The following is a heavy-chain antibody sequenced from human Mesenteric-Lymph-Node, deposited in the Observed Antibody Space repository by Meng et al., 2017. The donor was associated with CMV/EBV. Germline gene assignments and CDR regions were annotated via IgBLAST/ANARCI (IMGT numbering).Heavy chain of an antibody. D-gene: IGHD5-12*01. CDR2: IYYSGST. J-gene: IGHJ5*02. Sequence: SGGSIRSGGYYWSWIRQHPGKGLEWIGYIYYSGSTYYNPSLKSRVTISVDTSKNQFSLKLSSVTAADTAVYYCARENLGGYDYRFDPWGQGTLVTVSS. CDR3: ARENLGGYDYRFDP. CDR1: GGSIRSGGYY. V-gene: IGHV4-31*02.